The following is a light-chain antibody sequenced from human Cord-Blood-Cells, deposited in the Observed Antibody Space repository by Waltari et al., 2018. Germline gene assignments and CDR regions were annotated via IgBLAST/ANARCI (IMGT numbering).Light chain of an antibody. V-gene: IGLV2-14*01. Sequence: QSALTQPASVSGSPGQPITISCTGTSSDVGGYNYVSWYQQHPGKAPKLIIYDVSNPPSGVPNRFAGSWSGNSASLSISGLQAVADADYSCSSYTSGSSYVFGTGTKVTVL. CDR2: DVS. CDR1: SSDVGGYNY. CDR3: SSYTSGSSYV. J-gene: IGLJ1*01.